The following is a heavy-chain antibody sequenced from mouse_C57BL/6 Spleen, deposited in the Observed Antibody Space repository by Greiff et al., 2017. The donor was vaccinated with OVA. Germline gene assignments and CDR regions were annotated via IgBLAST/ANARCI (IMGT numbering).Heavy chain of an antibody. CDR3: ALNCGSNDWYFDV. V-gene: IGHV14-2*01. Sequence: VQLKESGAELVKPGASVKLSCTASGFNIKDYYMHWVKQRTEQGLEWIGRIDPEDGETKYAAKFQGKATITADTSSNTAYLQLSSLTSEDPAVDYCALNCGSNDWYFDVWGTGTTVTVSS. J-gene: IGHJ1*03. D-gene: IGHD1-1*01. CDR1: GFNIKDYY. CDR2: IDPEDGET.